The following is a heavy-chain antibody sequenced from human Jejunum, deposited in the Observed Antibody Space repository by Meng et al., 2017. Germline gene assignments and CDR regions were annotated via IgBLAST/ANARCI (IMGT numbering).Heavy chain of an antibody. V-gene: IGHV4-4*02. Sequence: QLQLQDSGPGLVKPSGTLSLPCGGSGGSISSSNRWSWVRQSPGKGLEWIGEMYHGGDTNYNPSLETRVTISTDTSRNEFSLKLRSVTAADTAVYYCARDWGCRDGSCFSGLLEYWGQGILVTVSS. D-gene: IGHD2-15*01. CDR3: ARDWGCRDGSCFSGLLEY. CDR2: MYHGGDT. J-gene: IGHJ4*02. CDR1: GGSISSSNR.